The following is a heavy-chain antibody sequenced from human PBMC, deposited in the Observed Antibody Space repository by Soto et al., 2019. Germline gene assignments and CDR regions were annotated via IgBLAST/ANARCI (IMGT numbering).Heavy chain of an antibody. CDR2: ISSSSSTI. CDR3: ARQAPYSSGWYNWFDP. J-gene: IGHJ5*02. D-gene: IGHD6-19*01. CDR1: GFTFSSYS. V-gene: IGHV3-48*01. Sequence: GGSLRLSCAASGFTFSSYSMNWVRQAPGKGLEWVSYISSSSSTIYYADSVKGRFTISRDNAKNSLYLQMNSLRAEDTAVYYCARQAPYSSGWYNWFDPWGQGTLVTVSS.